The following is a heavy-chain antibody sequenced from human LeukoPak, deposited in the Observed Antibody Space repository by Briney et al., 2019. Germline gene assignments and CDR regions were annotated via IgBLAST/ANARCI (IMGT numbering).Heavy chain of an antibody. Sequence: PSETLSLTCSVSGGSISSYFWSWIRQPPGKGLEWIGYIYYTGSAKYNPSLKSRVTISVDTSKNQFSLRLSSVTAADTAVYYCARRASWFDPWGQGTLVTVSS. J-gene: IGHJ5*02. CDR1: GGSISSYF. V-gene: IGHV4-59*08. CDR3: ARRASWFDP. CDR2: IYYTGSA.